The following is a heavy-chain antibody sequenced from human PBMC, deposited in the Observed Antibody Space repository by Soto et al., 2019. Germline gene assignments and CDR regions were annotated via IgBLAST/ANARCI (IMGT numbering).Heavy chain of an antibody. CDR2: INHSGST. Sequence: PSETLSLTCAVYGGSFSGYYWSWIRQPPGKGLEWIGEINHSGSTNYNPSLKSRVTISVDTSKNQFSLKLSSVTAADTAVYYCARLRSYGSGSYYKTPFVDYYFGMDVWGQVNTVTVS. V-gene: IGHV4-34*01. CDR1: GGSFSGYY. J-gene: IGHJ6*02. CDR3: ARLRSYGSGSYYKTPFVDYYFGMDV. D-gene: IGHD3-10*01.